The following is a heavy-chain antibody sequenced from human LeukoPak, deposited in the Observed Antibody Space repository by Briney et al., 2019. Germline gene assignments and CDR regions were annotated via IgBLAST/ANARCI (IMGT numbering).Heavy chain of an antibody. CDR1: GFTFSSYG. D-gene: IGHD2-15*01. Sequence: GGSLRLSCAASGFTFSSYGMHWVRQAPGKGLEWVAVISYDGSNKYYADSVKGRFTISRDSSKNTLYLQMNSLRAEDTAVYYCAKASLIVVVVAAGEGFDYWGQGTLVTVSS. CDR3: AKASLIVVVVAAGEGFDY. J-gene: IGHJ4*02. CDR2: ISYDGSNK. V-gene: IGHV3-30*18.